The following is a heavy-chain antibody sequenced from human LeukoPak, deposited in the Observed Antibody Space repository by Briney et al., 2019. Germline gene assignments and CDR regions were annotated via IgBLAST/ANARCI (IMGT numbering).Heavy chain of an antibody. D-gene: IGHD2-8*01. CDR2: ISGSGGTI. CDR3: ARARSGCPQGPYYFDS. J-gene: IGHJ4*02. Sequence: GGSLRLSCAASGITVSSYEMNWVRQAPGKGLEWVSHISGSGGTIYYADSVRGRFTISRDNAKNSLYLQMNSLRAEDTAVYYCARARSGCPQGPYYFDSWGQGTLVTVSS. CDR1: GITVSSYE. V-gene: IGHV3-48*03.